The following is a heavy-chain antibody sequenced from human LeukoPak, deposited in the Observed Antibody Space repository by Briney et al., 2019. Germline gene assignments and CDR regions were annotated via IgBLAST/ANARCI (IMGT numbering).Heavy chain of an antibody. CDR2: ISGSGGST. Sequence: PGGSLRLSCAASGFTFSSYAMSWVRQAPGKGLEWVSAISGSGGSTYYADSVKGRFTISRDNARNSLYLQMNSLRAEDTAVYYCARDNSEGQWLVGNWFDPWGQGTLVTVSS. J-gene: IGHJ5*02. CDR3: ARDNSEGQWLVGNWFDP. V-gene: IGHV3-23*01. CDR1: GFTFSSYA. D-gene: IGHD6-19*01.